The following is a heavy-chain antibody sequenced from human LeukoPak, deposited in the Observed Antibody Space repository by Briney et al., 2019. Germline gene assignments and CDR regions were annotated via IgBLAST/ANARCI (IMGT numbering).Heavy chain of an antibody. CDR3: ARGHSGWLQGRFDP. D-gene: IGHD5-24*01. CDR1: GGSIGSSSYY. CDR2: IYYSGST. V-gene: IGHV4-39*01. Sequence: PSETLSLTCTVSGGSIGSSSYYWGWIRQPPGKGLEWIGSIYYSGSTYYNPSLKSRVTISVDTSKNQFSLKLSSVTAADTAVYYCARGHSGWLQGRFDPWGQGTLVTVSS. J-gene: IGHJ5*02.